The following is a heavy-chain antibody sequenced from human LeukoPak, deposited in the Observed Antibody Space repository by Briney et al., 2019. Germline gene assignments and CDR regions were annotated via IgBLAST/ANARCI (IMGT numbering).Heavy chain of an antibody. CDR3: ASGRFWSHLDY. CDR2: IYHSGST. J-gene: IGHJ4*02. D-gene: IGHD2-8*02. Sequence: LSFTCALASVLKGRGGYPGRWLLLPPGKGLEWIGYIYHSGSTYYNPSLKSRVTISVGRSKNQFSLKLSSVTAADTAVYYCASGRFWSHLDYGGQGTLVTVFS. CDR1: SVLKGRGGYP. V-gene: IGHV4-30-2*01.